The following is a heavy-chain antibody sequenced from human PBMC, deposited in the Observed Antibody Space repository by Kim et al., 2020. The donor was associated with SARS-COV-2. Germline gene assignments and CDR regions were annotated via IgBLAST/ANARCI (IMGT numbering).Heavy chain of an antibody. Sequence: GGSLRLSCAASGFTFSSYWMHWVRQAPGKGLVWVSTVKSDGSYTNYADSVKGRFTISRDNAKNTLHLQMDSLRVEDTAIYYCAKLRSDSNSGPCWGQGTLVAVSS. CDR3: AKLRSDSNSGPC. V-gene: IGHV3-74*01. CDR2: VKSDGSYT. D-gene: IGHD2-21*02. CDR1: GFTFSSYW. J-gene: IGHJ4*02.